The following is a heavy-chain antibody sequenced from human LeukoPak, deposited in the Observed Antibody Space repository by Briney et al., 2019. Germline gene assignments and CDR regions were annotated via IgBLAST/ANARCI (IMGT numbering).Heavy chain of an antibody. CDR1: GFTFSSYA. CDR3: ARVKLEEFRYFDY. Sequence: PGGSLRLSCAASGFTFSSYAMHWVRQAPGKGLEWVAVISYDGSNKYYADSVKGRFTISRDNAKNSLYLQMNSLRAEDTAVYYCARVKLEEFRYFDYWGQGTLVTVSS. V-gene: IGHV3-30-3*01. CDR2: ISYDGSNK. J-gene: IGHJ4*02. D-gene: IGHD3-16*01.